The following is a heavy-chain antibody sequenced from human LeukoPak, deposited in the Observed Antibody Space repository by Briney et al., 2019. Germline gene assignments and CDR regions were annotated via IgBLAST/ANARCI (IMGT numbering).Heavy chain of an antibody. V-gene: IGHV1-2*02. J-gene: IGHJ5*02. Sequence: ASVKVSCKASGYTFTSYDINWVRQAPGQGLEWMGWINPNSGGTNYAQKFQGRVTKTRDTSISTAYMELSRLRSDDTAVYYCARDRYCSSTSCYPQDNWFDPWGQGTLVTVSS. CDR1: GYTFTSYD. CDR3: ARDRYCSSTSCYPQDNWFDP. D-gene: IGHD2-2*01. CDR2: INPNSGGT.